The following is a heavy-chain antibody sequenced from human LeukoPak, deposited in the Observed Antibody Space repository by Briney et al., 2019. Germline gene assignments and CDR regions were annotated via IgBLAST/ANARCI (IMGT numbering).Heavy chain of an antibody. V-gene: IGHV4-34*01. CDR2: INHSGST. J-gene: IGHJ4*02. Sequence: SETLSLTCAVYGGSFSGYYWSWIRQPPGKGLEWIGEINHSGSTNYNPSLKSRVTISVDTSKNQFSPKLSSVTAADTAVYYCARGIVVVPAASLFDYWGQGTLVTVSS. CDR3: ARGIVVVPAASLFDY. D-gene: IGHD2-2*01. CDR1: GGSFSGYY.